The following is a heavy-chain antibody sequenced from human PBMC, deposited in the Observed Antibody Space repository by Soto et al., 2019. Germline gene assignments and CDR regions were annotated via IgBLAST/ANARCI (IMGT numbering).Heavy chain of an antibody. Sequence: SETLSLTCTVSGGSISSSSYYWGWIRQPPGKGLEWIGSIYYSGSTYYNPSLKSRVTISVDTSKNQFSLKLSSVTAADTAVYYCARPKGIAVADEFDYWGQGTLVTVSS. V-gene: IGHV4-39*01. D-gene: IGHD6-19*01. CDR3: ARPKGIAVADEFDY. CDR1: GGSISSSSYY. CDR2: IYYSGST. J-gene: IGHJ4*02.